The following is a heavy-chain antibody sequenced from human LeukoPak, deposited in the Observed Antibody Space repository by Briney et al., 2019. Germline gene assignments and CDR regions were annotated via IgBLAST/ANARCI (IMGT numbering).Heavy chain of an antibody. V-gene: IGHV3-9*01. D-gene: IGHD3-10*01. CDR2: ISWNSGSI. CDR3: AKEKFGQGIDY. CDR1: GFTFDDYA. J-gene: IGHJ4*02. Sequence: PGGSLGLSCAASGFTFDDYAMHWVRQAPGKGLGWVSGISWNSGSIGYADSVKGRFTISRDNAKNSLYLQMNSLRAEDTALYYCAKEKFGQGIDYWGQGTLVTVSS.